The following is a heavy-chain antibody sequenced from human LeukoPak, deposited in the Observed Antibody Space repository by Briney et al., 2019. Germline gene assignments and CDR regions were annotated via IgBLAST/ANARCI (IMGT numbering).Heavy chain of an antibody. V-gene: IGHV3-9*03. CDR1: GFTFYDYA. CDR3: ARDHITGKGAFDI. CDR2: ITWNSGIM. Sequence: PGGSLRLSCAASGFTFYDYAMHWVRQAPGKGLEWVSGITWNSGIMAYADSVEGRFTISRDNAKNSLYLQMNSLRPEDMALYYCARDHITGKGAFDIWGQGTMVTVSS. J-gene: IGHJ3*02. D-gene: IGHD1-20*01.